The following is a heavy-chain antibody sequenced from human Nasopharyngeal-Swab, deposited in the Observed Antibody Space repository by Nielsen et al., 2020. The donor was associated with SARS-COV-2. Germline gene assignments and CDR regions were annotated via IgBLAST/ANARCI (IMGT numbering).Heavy chain of an antibody. J-gene: IGHJ4*02. V-gene: IGHV3-73*01. CDR2: IGDKDHNYAT. CDR3: TTDFYFDY. Sequence: GGSLRLSCAASGFTFSRYWMTWVRQASGKGLEWVGRIGDKDHNYATTYGASVQGRFTISRDDSKNTAFLQMDSLKTEDTALYYCTTDFYFDYWGQGTLVTVSS. CDR1: GFTFSRYW.